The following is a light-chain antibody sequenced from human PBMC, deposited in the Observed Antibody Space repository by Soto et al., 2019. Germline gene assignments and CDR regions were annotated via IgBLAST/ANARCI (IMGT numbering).Light chain of an antibody. J-gene: IGKJ5*01. CDR3: QQRSNWPT. Sequence: EVVLTQSPATLSLSPGERATLSFRASQSVSSYLAWYQQKPGQAPRPLIYDASNRATGIPARFSGSGSGTDFTLTISSLEPEDFAVYYCQQRSNWPTFGQGTRLEI. CDR1: QSVSSY. CDR2: DAS. V-gene: IGKV3-11*01.